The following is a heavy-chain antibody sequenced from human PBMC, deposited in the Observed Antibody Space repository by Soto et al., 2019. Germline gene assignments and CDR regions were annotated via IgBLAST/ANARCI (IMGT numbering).Heavy chain of an antibody. CDR2: MYYSGST. CDR3: ARDRSGYCSGGSCAPNWFDP. Sequence: SDTLSLTCTVSGGSISSYYWSWIRQSPGKGLEWIGYMYYSGSTNYNPSLKSRASISLDTSKNQLSLRLNSVTAADTAVYYCARDRSGYCSGGSCAPNWFDPWGQGTLVTVSS. J-gene: IGHJ5*02. CDR1: GGSISSYY. D-gene: IGHD2-15*01. V-gene: IGHV4-59*01.